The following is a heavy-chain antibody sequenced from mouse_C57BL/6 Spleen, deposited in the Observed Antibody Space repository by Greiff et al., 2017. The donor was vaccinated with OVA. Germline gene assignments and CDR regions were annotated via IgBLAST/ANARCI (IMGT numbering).Heavy chain of an antibody. CDR1: GYTFTSYD. V-gene: IGHV1-85*01. Sequence: VQLQQSGPELVKPGASVKLSCKASGYTFTSYDINWVKQRPGQGLEWIGRIYPRDGSTKYNEKFKGNATLTVDTSSSTAYMERHSLTSDDSAVYFCARSGDLYAMDYWGQGTSVTVSS. D-gene: IGHD3-1*01. CDR2: IYPRDGST. CDR3: ARSGDLYAMDY. J-gene: IGHJ4*01.